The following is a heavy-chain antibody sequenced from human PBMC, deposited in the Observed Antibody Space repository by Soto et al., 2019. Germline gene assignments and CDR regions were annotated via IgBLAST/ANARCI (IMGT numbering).Heavy chain of an antibody. D-gene: IGHD3-22*01. Sequence: ASVKVSCKASGYTFTDYGLHWLRQAPGQRLEWMGWISRDTDNTKYSQKFQGRVTITKDTSATTAYMELTSLRSEDTAVYYCARALYDHWFDYWGQGPLVTVSS. CDR1: GYTFTDYG. V-gene: IGHV1-3*01. CDR2: ISRDTDNT. CDR3: ARALYDHWFDY. J-gene: IGHJ4*02.